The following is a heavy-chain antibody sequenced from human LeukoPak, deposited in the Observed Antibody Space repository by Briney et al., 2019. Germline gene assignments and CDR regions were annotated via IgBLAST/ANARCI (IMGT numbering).Heavy chain of an antibody. CDR2: ISGSGDTT. CDR3: AKSISGWSSFDY. Sequence: GGSLRLSCAASGFTFSNYAMSWVRQAPGKGLEWVSVISGSGDTTYYADSVKGRFTISRDNSKNTPYQQMNSLRAEDTAVYYCAKSISGWSSFDYWGQGTLVTVSS. D-gene: IGHD6-19*01. J-gene: IGHJ4*02. V-gene: IGHV3-23*01. CDR1: GFTFSNYA.